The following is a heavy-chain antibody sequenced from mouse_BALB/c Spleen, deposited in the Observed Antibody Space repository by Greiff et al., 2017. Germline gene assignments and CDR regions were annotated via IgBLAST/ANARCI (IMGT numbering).Heavy chain of an antibody. CDR3: ARGLRLRAMDY. J-gene: IGHJ4*01. Sequence: QVQLQQSGAELVKPGASVKLSCKTSGYTFTSYWIQWVKQRPGQGLGWIGEIFPGTGTTYYNEKFKGKATLTIDTSSSTAYMQLSSLTSEDSAVYFCARGLRLRAMDYWGQGTSVTVSS. CDR2: IFPGTGTT. V-gene: IGHV1S132*01. D-gene: IGHD1-2*01. CDR1: GYTFTSYW.